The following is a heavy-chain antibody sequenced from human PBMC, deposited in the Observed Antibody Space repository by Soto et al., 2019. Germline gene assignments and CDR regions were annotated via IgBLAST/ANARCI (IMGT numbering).Heavy chain of an antibody. V-gene: IGHV4-4*02. D-gene: IGHD5-18*01. CDR3: HFCTGYYPHDV. CDR1: GDSISNSRW. Sequence: QVQLQESGPGLVKPSGTLSLTCAVSGDSISNSRWWTWVRQPPGKGLEWIGDIFHSGDTNYNPSLKSLVLISVAKSQNQFPLKVRFVTAPDTAVHYCHFCTGYYPHDVSGQGTLVTVSS. CDR2: IFHSGDT. J-gene: IGHJ3*01.